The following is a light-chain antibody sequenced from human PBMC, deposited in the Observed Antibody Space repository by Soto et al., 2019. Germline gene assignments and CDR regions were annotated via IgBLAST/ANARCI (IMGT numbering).Light chain of an antibody. CDR3: QQYAGSPPWT. J-gene: IGKJ1*01. Sequence: EIVLTQSPDTLSLSPGERATLSCRASQSIRSRYLAWYQQKPGQAPRLLIYATSFRATGIPDRFSGSGSGTDFTLTISRLEPEDFAVYYCQQYAGSPPWTFGQGTKVEIK. V-gene: IGKV3-20*01. CDR1: QSIRSRY. CDR2: ATS.